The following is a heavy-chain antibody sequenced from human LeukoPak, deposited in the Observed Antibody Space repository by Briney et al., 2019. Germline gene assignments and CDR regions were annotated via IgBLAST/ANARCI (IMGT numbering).Heavy chain of an antibody. Sequence: TSETLSFTCTVSGGSSGTSYWSWIRQPPGQGLKWIGYVSYSGNTNYNPSLKSRVTISVDSFKTQFSLKLSSVTAADTAVYYCARQLYTSMRPFDYWGQGTLVTVSS. CDR1: GGSSGTSY. J-gene: IGHJ4*02. CDR3: ARQLYTSMRPFDY. D-gene: IGHD5-18*01. CDR2: VSYSGNT. V-gene: IGHV4-59*08.